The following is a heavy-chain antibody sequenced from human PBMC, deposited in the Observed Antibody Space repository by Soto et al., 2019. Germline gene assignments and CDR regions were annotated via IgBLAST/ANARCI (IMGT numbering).Heavy chain of an antibody. Sequence: SETLSLTCEVYGGSFSGYYWSWIRQPPGKGLEWIGEINHSGSTNYNPSLKSRVTISVDTSKNRFSLKLSSVTAADTAVYYCARGGVAARRGYYYYIMDVWGKGTTVTVSS. CDR3: ARGGVAARRGYYYYIMDV. CDR2: INHSGST. V-gene: IGHV4-34*01. J-gene: IGHJ6*04. D-gene: IGHD6-6*01. CDR1: GGSFSGYY.